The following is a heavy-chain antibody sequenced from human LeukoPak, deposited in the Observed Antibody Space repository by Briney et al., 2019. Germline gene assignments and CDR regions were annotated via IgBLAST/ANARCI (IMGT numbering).Heavy chain of an antibody. CDR2: INWNGGST. D-gene: IGHD4-17*01. CDR1: GFTFDDYG. CDR3: ARDRVYGDADAFDI. Sequence: PGGSLRLPCAASGFTFDDYGMSWVRQAPGKGLELVSGINWNGGSTGYADSVKGRFTISRDNAKNSLYLQMNSLRAEDTALYYCARDRVYGDADAFDIWGQGTMVTVSS. J-gene: IGHJ3*02. V-gene: IGHV3-20*04.